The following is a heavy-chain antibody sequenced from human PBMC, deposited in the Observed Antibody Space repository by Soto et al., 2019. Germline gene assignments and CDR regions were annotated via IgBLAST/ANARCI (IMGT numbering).Heavy chain of an antibody. CDR3: TGGASGYGNCDY. J-gene: IGHJ4*02. D-gene: IGHD5-12*01. V-gene: IGHV3-74*01. CDR2: INSDGSSI. CDR1: GFSFSTW. Sequence: EVQLVESGGGVVQPGGSLRLSCVASGFSFSTWMHWVRQAPGKGLEWLSSINSDGSSISYADFVKGRFTVSRDNVKNRLYLQIDSLTVEDTAVYYCTGGASGYGNCDYWGQGVLLTVS.